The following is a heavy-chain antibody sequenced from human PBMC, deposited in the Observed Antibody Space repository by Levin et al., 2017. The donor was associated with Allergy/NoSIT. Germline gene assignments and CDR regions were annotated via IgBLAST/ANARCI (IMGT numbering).Heavy chain of an antibody. Sequence: SETLSLTCTVSGGSISSYYWSWIRQPPGKGLEWIGYIYYSGSTNYNPSLKSRVTISVDTSKNQFSLKLSSVTAADTAVYYCARGGLLRYFDWLPPDYYFDYWGQGTLVTVSS. J-gene: IGHJ4*02. V-gene: IGHV4-59*01. CDR3: ARGGLLRYFDWLPPDYYFDY. CDR2: IYYSGST. CDR1: GGSISSYY. D-gene: IGHD3-9*01.